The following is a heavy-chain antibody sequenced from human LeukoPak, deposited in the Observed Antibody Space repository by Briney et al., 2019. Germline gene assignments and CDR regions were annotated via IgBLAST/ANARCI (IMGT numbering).Heavy chain of an antibody. J-gene: IGHJ4*02. CDR3: AKGQNGVWVPLYYFDY. CDR1: GFTFSSYA. Sequence: GGSLRLSCAASGFTFSSYAMSWVRQAPAKGLEWVSAISGSGGSTYYADSVKGRFTISRDNSKNTLYLQMNSLRAEDTAVYYCAKGQNGVWVPLYYFDYWGQGTLVTVSS. D-gene: IGHD1-1*01. CDR2: ISGSGGST. V-gene: IGHV3-23*01.